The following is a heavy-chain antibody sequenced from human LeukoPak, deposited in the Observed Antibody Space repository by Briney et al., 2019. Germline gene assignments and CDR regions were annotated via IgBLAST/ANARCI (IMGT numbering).Heavy chain of an antibody. CDR2: VNLQGST. CDR1: GGSISNTNW. Sequence: LRGPLSLTCGVSGGSISNTNWWTWFRQPPGKGLEWIGEVNLQGSTNYNPSLESRVAISVDKSENHISLKLTSVTAADTAVYYCAREGGPYRPLDYSGQGTLVTVAS. J-gene: IGHJ4*02. V-gene: IGHV4-4*02. CDR3: AREGGPYRPLDY.